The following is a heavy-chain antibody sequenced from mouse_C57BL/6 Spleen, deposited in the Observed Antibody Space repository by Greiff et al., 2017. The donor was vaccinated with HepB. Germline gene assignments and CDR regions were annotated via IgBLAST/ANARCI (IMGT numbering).Heavy chain of an antibody. Sequence: VQLQQSGPELVKPGDSVKISCKASGYSFTGYFINWVMQSHGKSLEWIGRINPYNGDTFYNQKFKGKATLTVDKSSSTAHMELRSLTSEDSAVYYCARWAYSNYVYFDVWGTGTTVTVSS. CDR1: GYSFTGYF. J-gene: IGHJ1*03. CDR2: INPYNGDT. CDR3: ARWAYSNYVYFDV. V-gene: IGHV1-20*01. D-gene: IGHD2-5*01.